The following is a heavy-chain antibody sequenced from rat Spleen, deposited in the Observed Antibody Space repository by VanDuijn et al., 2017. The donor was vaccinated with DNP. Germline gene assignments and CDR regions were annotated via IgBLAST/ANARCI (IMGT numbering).Heavy chain of an antibody. D-gene: IGHD1-6*01. V-gene: IGHV5-25*01. CDR2: FTTSGSNT. CDR3: ARRYYGYTYFDY. CDR1: GFTFSEYD. Sequence: EVQLVESGGGLVQPGRSLKLSCAASGFTFSEYDMAWVRQAPTKGLEWVAAFTTSGSNTYYRDSVKGRFTVSRDNAKSTLYLQMDSLRSEDTATYYCARRYYGYTYFDYWGQGVTVTVSS. J-gene: IGHJ2*01.